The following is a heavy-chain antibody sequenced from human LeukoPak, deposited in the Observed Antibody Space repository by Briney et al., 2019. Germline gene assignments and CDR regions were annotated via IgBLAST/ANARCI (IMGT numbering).Heavy chain of an antibody. J-gene: IGHJ4*02. V-gene: IGHV3-23*01. D-gene: IGHD3-22*01. CDR3: AKGFTEVVVITPFDY. CDR1: GFTFSSYW. CDR2: ISGSGGST. Sequence: QPGGSLRLSCAASGFTFSSYWMSWVRQAPGKGLEWVSAISGSGGSTYYADSVKGRFTISRDNSKDTLYLQMNSLRAEDTAVYYCAKGFTEVVVITPFDYWGQGTLVTVSS.